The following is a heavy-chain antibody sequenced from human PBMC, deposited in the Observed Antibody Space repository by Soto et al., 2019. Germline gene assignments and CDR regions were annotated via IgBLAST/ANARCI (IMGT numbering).Heavy chain of an antibody. CDR3: APGICSSRWYIRN. J-gene: IGHJ4*02. V-gene: IGHV1-18*01. CDR1: GYTFTSYG. CDR2: ISGYNGDT. Sequence: QVQLVQSGADVKKPGASVKVSCKASGYTFTSYGICWVRQVPGQGLEWMGWISGYNGDTNYAQKLRGRVTVTTDPSRSTAYGGVGSRTSDDTAVYYWAPGICSSRWYIRNGGRGPLVTVSS. D-gene: IGHD6-13*01.